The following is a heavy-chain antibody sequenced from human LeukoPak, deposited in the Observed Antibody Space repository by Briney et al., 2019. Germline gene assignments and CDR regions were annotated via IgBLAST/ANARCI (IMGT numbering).Heavy chain of an antibody. Sequence: ASVKVSCKTYGYTFTSHGISWVRQAPGQGLEWMGWLSAFNGETHYAQNLQGRVSMTTDTSTSTAYMELRSLRSDDTAVYYCARDPSNTSGRYTYFDYWGQGTLVTVSS. D-gene: IGHD3-16*02. CDR2: LSAFNGET. CDR1: GYTFTSHG. J-gene: IGHJ4*02. CDR3: ARDPSNTSGRYTYFDY. V-gene: IGHV1-18*01.